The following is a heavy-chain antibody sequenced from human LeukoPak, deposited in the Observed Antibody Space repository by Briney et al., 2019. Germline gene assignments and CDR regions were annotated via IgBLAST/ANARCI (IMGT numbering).Heavy chain of an antibody. D-gene: IGHD1-26*01. CDR1: GGSISSYY. Sequence: SETLSLTCTVSGGSISSYYWSWIRQPPGKGLEWIGYIYYSGSTNYNPSLKSRVTISVDTSKNQFSLNLSSVTAADTAVYYCARALGGYFDYWGQGTLVTVSS. V-gene: IGHV4-59*01. J-gene: IGHJ4*02. CDR2: IYYSGST. CDR3: ARALGGYFDY.